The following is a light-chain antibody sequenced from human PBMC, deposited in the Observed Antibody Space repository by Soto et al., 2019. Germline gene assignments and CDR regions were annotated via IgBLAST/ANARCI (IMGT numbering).Light chain of an antibody. Sequence: QSALTQPPSASGSPGQSVSISCTGTSSDFGGYNYVSWYQQHPGKAPKLMIYEVSKRPSGVPDRFSGSKSGNTASLTVSGLHAEDEADYYCSSYAGSNNFVFGPGTKVTVL. V-gene: IGLV2-8*01. J-gene: IGLJ1*01. CDR3: SSYAGSNNFV. CDR1: SSDFGGYNY. CDR2: EVS.